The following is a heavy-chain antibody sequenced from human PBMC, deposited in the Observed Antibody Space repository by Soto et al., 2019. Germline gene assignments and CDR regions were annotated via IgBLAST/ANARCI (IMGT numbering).Heavy chain of an antibody. Sequence: QLQLQESGSGLVKPSQTLSLTCAVSSGSISSGGYSWSWIRQPPGKVLEWIGYIYHSGSTYYNPSRKSRVTISVDRSKNQFALKLSSVTAADTAVYYCARGGRGILLLVDYWGQGTLVTVSS. CDR1: SGSISSGGYS. J-gene: IGHJ4*02. D-gene: IGHD5-18*01. CDR3: ARGGRGILLLVDY. CDR2: IYHSGST. V-gene: IGHV4-30-2*01.